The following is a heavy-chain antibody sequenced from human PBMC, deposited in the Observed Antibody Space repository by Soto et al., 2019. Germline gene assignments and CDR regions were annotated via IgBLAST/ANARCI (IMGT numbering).Heavy chain of an antibody. V-gene: IGHV3-33*01. Sequence: QVQLVESGGGVVQPGRSLRLSCAASGFMFSNHGMHWVRQAPGKGLEWVAVIWSDGNNRYYADSVKGRFTISRDNSKNTLYLQMNSLRAEDTAVYYCVRGDNWNDEASDYWGQGILVTGSS. CDR2: IWSDGNNR. J-gene: IGHJ4*02. D-gene: IGHD1-1*01. CDR1: GFMFSNHG. CDR3: VRGDNWNDEASDY.